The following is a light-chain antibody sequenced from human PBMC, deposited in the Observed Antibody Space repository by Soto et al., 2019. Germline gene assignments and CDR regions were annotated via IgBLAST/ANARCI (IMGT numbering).Light chain of an antibody. CDR3: QQHYNRPPVT. CDR2: VAS. Sequence: EILMTQSPATLSVSPGERATLSCMSSQSFMTNLSWYHHKPFHSPILLIYVASTMATGIPARFSGGGSSATFTLTIISLLYADFFVYYCQQHYNRPPVTFGQGTRLEIK. V-gene: IGKV3-15*01. J-gene: IGKJ5*01. CDR1: QSFMTN.